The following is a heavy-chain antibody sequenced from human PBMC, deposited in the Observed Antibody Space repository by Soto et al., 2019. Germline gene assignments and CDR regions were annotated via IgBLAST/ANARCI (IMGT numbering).Heavy chain of an antibody. D-gene: IGHD4-17*01. CDR2: IWYAGSNK. CDR3: ARGTVHFDY. J-gene: IGHJ4*02. Sequence: QVQLVESGGGVVQPGRSLRLSCAASGFTFSTYGMHWVRQAPGKGLEWVAVIWYAGSNKYYADSVKGRFTISRDNSKNTLYLQMNSLRAEHTAVYYSARGTVHFDYWGQGTLVTVSS. CDR1: GFTFSTYG. V-gene: IGHV3-33*01.